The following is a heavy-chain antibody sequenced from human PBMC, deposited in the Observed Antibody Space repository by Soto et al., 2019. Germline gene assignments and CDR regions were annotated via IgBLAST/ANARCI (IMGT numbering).Heavy chain of an antibody. Sequence: GASVKVSCKASGYTFTSYDINWVRQATGQGLEWMGWMNPNSGNTGYAQKFQGRATMTRNTSISTAYMELSSLRSEDTAVYYCASRGYCSSTSCEPQNYYYYMDVWGQGTTVTVSS. CDR2: MNPNSGNT. CDR1: GYTFTSYD. J-gene: IGHJ6*03. CDR3: ASRGYCSSTSCEPQNYYYYMDV. D-gene: IGHD2-2*01. V-gene: IGHV1-8*01.